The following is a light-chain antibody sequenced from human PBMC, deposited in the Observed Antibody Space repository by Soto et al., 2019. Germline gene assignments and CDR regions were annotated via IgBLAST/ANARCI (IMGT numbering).Light chain of an antibody. CDR1: QSVGTN. CDR3: QQYNNWPPYS. CDR2: SAS. J-gene: IGKJ2*01. Sequence: IVMTQSPATLSVSPGESATLSCRASQSVGTNLAWYQQTPGQASRVLIHSASTRATGIPARFSGSGSDTEFTLTISGLQSEDFAIYYCQQYNNWPPYSFGQGTKLENK. V-gene: IGKV3-15*01.